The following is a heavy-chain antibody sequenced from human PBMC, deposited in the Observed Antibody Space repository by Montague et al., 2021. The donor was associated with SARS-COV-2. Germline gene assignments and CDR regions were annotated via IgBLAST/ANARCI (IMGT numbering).Heavy chain of an antibody. J-gene: IGHJ4*02. Sequence: CAISGDSDSSIIVSRNSIRQSPSLHFHRLLRSYHMPKRNNDYAESVKSRITIDPDTSKHQFSLHLNPVTPEDMAVYYCARIPVGSKYYFDFWGQGTLVTVSA. D-gene: IGHD2-2*01. CDR1: GDSDSSIIVS. V-gene: IGHV6-1*01. CDR3: ARIPVGSKYYFDF. CDR2: SYHMPKRNN.